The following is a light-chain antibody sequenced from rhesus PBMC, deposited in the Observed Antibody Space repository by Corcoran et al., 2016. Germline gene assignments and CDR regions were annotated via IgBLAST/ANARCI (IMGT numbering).Light chain of an antibody. CDR3: QQYSSSPPT. Sequence: DIQMTQSPSSLSASVGDTVTITCRASQSISSWLAWYQQKPGKAPKLLIYKASSVQCGVPSRFSGSGSGTDFTLTISSLQSEDFATYYCQQYSSSPPTFGQGTKVEIK. J-gene: IGKJ1*01. CDR1: QSISSW. CDR2: KAS. V-gene: IGKV1-22*01.